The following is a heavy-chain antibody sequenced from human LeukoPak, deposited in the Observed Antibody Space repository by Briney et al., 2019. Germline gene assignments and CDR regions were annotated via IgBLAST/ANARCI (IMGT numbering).Heavy chain of an antibody. CDR1: GGTFSSYA. D-gene: IGHD3-9*01. CDR2: IIPIFGTA. V-gene: IGHV1-69*13. Sequence: GASVKVSCKASGGTFSSYAISWVRQAPGQGLEWMGGIIPIFGTANYAQKFQGRVTITADESTSTACMELSSLRSEDTAVYYCARAAGTIFVTHSPMRWDLDYWGQGTLVTVSS. J-gene: IGHJ4*02. CDR3: ARAAGTIFVTHSPMRWDLDY.